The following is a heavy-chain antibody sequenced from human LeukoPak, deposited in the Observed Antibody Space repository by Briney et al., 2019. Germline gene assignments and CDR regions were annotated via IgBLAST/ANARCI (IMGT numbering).Heavy chain of an antibody. CDR1: GGSISSYY. CDR2: INHSGST. CDR3: ARDRPSDWFDP. V-gene: IGHV4-34*01. J-gene: IGHJ5*02. Sequence: PSETLSFTCTVSGGSISSYYWSWIRQPPGKGLEWIGEINHSGSTNYNPSLKSRVTISVDTSKTHFSLKLSSVTAADTAVYYCARDRPSDWFDPWGQGTLVTVSS. D-gene: IGHD2-2*01.